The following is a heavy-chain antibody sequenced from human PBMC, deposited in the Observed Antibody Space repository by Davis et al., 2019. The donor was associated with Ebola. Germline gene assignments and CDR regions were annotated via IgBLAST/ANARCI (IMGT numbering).Heavy chain of an antibody. V-gene: IGHV3-23*01. Sequence: GESLKISCAASGFTFSSYAMTWVRQAPGKGLEWVSSISGSGGSTYYTDSVKGRFTVSSDKSKNTVYLQMDSLRAEDTAVYYCAKSLNYYDSGGYNYWGQGTLVTVSS. CDR3: AKSLNYYDSGGYNY. CDR2: ISGSGGST. J-gene: IGHJ4*02. CDR1: GFTFSSYA. D-gene: IGHD3-22*01.